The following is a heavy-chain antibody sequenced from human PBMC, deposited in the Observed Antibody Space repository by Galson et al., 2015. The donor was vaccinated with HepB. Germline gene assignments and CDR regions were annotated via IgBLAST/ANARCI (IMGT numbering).Heavy chain of an antibody. Sequence: TLSLTCTVPGGSISSGDYYWSWIRQPPGKGLEWIGYIYYSGSTYYNPSLKSRVTISVDTSKNQFSLKLNSVTAADTAVYYCARVVPTTIRAFDIWGQGTMVTVSS. CDR3: ARVVPTTIRAFDI. V-gene: IGHV4-30-4*01. D-gene: IGHD2-2*01. J-gene: IGHJ3*02. CDR1: GGSISSGDYY. CDR2: IYYSGST.